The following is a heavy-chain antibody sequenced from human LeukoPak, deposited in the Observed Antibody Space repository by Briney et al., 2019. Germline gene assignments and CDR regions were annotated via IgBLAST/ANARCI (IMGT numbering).Heavy chain of an antibody. J-gene: IGHJ4*02. Sequence: GGSLRLSCAASGFTVSSNYMSWVRQAPGKGLEWVGRIKSKTDGGTTDYAAPVKGRFTISRDDSKNTLYLQMNSLKTEDTAVYYCTTEDIGDDYWGQGTLVTVSS. D-gene: IGHD2-15*01. V-gene: IGHV3-15*01. CDR2: IKSKTDGGTT. CDR1: GFTVSSNY. CDR3: TTEDIGDDY.